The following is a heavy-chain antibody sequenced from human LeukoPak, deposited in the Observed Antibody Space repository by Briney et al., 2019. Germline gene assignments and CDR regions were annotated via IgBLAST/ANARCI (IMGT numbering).Heavy chain of an antibody. Sequence: SETLSLTCTVSGGSISSSSYYWGWIRQPPGKGLEWIGSIYYSGSTYYNPSLKSRVTISVDTSKNQFSLKLSSVTAADTAVYYCASPKTGYDYVWGSYRYSFGYWGQGTLVTVSS. D-gene: IGHD3-16*02. V-gene: IGHV4-39*01. J-gene: IGHJ4*02. CDR2: IYYSGST. CDR1: GGSISSSSYY. CDR3: ASPKTGYDYVWGSYRYSFGY.